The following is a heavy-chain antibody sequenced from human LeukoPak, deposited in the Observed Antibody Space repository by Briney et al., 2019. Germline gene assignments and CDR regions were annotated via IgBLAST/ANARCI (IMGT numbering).Heavy chain of an antibody. CDR2: ISNSGGGT. CDR3: ARDLYDNSRAFDI. Sequence: GGSLRLSCAASGFTFSNYAMSWVRQAPGKGLEWVSAISNSGGGTYYADSVKGRFTISRDNSKNTLYLQMNSLRAEDTAVYYCARDLYDNSRAFDIWGQGTMVTVSS. V-gene: IGHV3-23*01. D-gene: IGHD3-22*01. CDR1: GFTFSNYA. J-gene: IGHJ3*02.